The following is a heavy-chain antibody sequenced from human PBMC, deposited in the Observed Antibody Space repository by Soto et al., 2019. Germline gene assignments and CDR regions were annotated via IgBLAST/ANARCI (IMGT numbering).Heavy chain of an antibody. D-gene: IGHD5-18*01. CDR2: IYHSGST. CDR3: ARIIGVDTAMREYYYYGMDV. V-gene: IGHV4-4*02. Sequence: SETLTHTSGVSGVSISNSNWRSWGRQPPGDGLEWIGEIYHSGSTNYNPSLKSRVTISVDKSKNQFSLKLSSVTAADTAVYYCARIIGVDTAMREYYYYGMDVWGHGTTVTVS. J-gene: IGHJ6*02. CDR1: GVSISNSNW.